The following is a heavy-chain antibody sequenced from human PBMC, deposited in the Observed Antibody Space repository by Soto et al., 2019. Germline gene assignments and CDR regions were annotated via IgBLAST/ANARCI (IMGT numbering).Heavy chain of an antibody. Sequence: SETLSLTCAVYCGSFSGYYWSWIRQPPGKGLEWIGEINHSGSTNYNPSLKSRVTISVDTSKNQFSLKLSSVTAADTAVYYCATDRGSSWYIRGVYWGQGTLVTVSS. V-gene: IGHV4-34*01. D-gene: IGHD6-13*01. CDR1: CGSFSGYY. CDR3: ATDRGSSWYIRGVY. J-gene: IGHJ4*02. CDR2: INHSGST.